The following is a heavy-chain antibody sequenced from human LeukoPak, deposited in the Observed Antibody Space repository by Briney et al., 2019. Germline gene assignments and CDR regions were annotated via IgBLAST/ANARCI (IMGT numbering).Heavy chain of an antibody. CDR1: GYSISSGYY. J-gene: IGHJ5*02. V-gene: IGHV4-38-2*02. Sequence: SETLSLTCTVSGYSISSGYYWGWIRQPPGKGLEWIGSLYHSGSTYYNPSLKSRVTISVDTSKNQFSPKVSSVTAADTAVYYCAREWRGTYVWFDPWGQGTLVTVSS. CDR2: LYHSGST. CDR3: AREWRGTYVWFDP. D-gene: IGHD1-26*01.